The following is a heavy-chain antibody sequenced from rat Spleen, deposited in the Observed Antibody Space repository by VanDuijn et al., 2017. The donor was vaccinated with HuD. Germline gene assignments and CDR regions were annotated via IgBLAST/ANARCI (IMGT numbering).Heavy chain of an antibody. J-gene: IGHJ3*01. V-gene: IGHV5-29*01. CDR3: ARHNWELPFAY. CDR2: ISHDGSNT. CDR1: GFIFSDYY. Sequence: EVQLVESDGGLVQPGRSLKLSCAASGFIFSDYYMAWVRQAPTKGLEWVATISHDGSNTYYRDSVKGRFTVSRDNAKSTLYLQMDSLRSEDTATYYCARHNWELPFAYWGRGTLVTVSS. D-gene: IGHD5-1*01.